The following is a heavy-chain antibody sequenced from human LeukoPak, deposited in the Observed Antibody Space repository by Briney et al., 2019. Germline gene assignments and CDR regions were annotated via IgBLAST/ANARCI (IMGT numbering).Heavy chain of an antibody. D-gene: IGHD2-2*01. CDR1: GYSISSSNY. CDR2: IYYSGGI. Sequence: SDTLSLTCAVSGYSISSSNYWVWIRQPPGKGLEWIGHIYYSGGIYYNPSLKSRVTISVDTSKNQFSLKLSSVTAADTAVYYCARDLMGYYADVYYGMDVWGQGTTVTVSS. J-gene: IGHJ6*02. CDR3: ARDLMGYYADVYYGMDV. V-gene: IGHV4-28*03.